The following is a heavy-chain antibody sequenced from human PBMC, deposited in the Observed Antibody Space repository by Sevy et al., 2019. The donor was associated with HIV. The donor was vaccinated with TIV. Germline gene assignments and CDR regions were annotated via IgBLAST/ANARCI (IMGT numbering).Heavy chain of an antibody. J-gene: IGHJ4*02. V-gene: IGHV3-30-3*01. D-gene: IGHD5-18*01. CDR2: ISYDGSNK. Sequence: GGSLRLSCAASGFTFSSYAMHWVRQAPGKGVEWVAVISYDGSNKYYADSVKGRFTISRDNSKNTLYLQMNSLRAEDTAVYYCARAQWIQLWSYFDYWGQGTLVTVSS. CDR3: ARAQWIQLWSYFDY. CDR1: GFTFSSYA.